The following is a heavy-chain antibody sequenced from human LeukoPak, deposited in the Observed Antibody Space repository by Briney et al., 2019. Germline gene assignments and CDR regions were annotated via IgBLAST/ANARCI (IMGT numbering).Heavy chain of an antibody. CDR3: ARDSPLLGRWGTVIYFDY. CDR2: IYHSGTT. Sequence: SETLSLTCTVSGYSISSGYYWGWIRQPPGKGLEWIGSIYHSGTTYYNPSLKSRVTILVDTSKNQFSLKVSSVTAADTAVYYCARDSPLLGRWGTVIYFDYWGQGTLVTVSS. D-gene: IGHD4-17*01. J-gene: IGHJ4*02. CDR1: GYSISSGYY. V-gene: IGHV4-38-2*02.